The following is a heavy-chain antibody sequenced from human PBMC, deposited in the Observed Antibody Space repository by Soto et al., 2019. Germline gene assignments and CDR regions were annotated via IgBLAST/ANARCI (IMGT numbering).Heavy chain of an antibody. CDR2: INHSGST. V-gene: IGHV4-34*01. J-gene: IGHJ4*02. Sequence: SETLSLTCAVYVGSFSGYYWSWIRQPPGKGLEWIGEINHSGSTNYNPSLKSRVTISVDTSKNQFSLKLSSVTAADTAVYYCARGSMVRGVMHWGQGTLVTVSS. CDR1: VGSFSGYY. CDR3: ARGSMVRGVMH. D-gene: IGHD3-10*01.